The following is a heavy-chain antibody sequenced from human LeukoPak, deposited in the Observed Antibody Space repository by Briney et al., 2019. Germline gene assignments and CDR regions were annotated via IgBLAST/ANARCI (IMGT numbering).Heavy chain of an antibody. V-gene: IGHV4-34*01. D-gene: IGHD3-3*01. CDR2: INHSGST. CDR3: ARGDFYSGYIYYFDY. CDR1: GGSFSGYY. J-gene: IGHJ4*02. Sequence: SETLSLTCAVYGGSFSGYYWSWIRQPRGKGLEWIGEINHSGSTNYNPSLKSRVTISLDTSKNQFSLNLSSVTAADTAVYYCARGDFYSGYIYYFDYWGQGTLVAVSS.